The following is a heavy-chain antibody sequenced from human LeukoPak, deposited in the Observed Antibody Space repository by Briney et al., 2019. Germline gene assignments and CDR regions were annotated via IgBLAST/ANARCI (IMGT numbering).Heavy chain of an antibody. CDR1: GFTFSSYS. Sequence: GGSLRLSCAASGFTFSSYSMNWVRQAPGKGLEWVSSISSSSSYIYYADSVKGRFTISRDNAKNSLYLQMNSLRAEDTAVYYCASLAVAGLSEGYWGQGTLVTVSS. V-gene: IGHV3-21*01. CDR2: ISSSSSYI. J-gene: IGHJ4*02. CDR3: ASLAVAGLSEGY. D-gene: IGHD6-19*01.